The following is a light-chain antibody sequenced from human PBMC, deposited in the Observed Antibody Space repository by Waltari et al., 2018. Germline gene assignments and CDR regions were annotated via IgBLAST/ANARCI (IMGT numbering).Light chain of an antibody. CDR3: SAWDANLSAWV. CDR2: RNT. CDR1: SNNVGDQG. V-gene: IGLV10-54*04. J-gene: IGLJ3*02. Sequence: QAGLTQPPSVSGGLRQSATLTCTGNSNNVGDQGAAWLQQHQGHPPKLLSYRNTNRPSGISERFSASRSGNTASLTITGLQPEDEADYYCSAWDANLSAWVFGGGTMLTVL.